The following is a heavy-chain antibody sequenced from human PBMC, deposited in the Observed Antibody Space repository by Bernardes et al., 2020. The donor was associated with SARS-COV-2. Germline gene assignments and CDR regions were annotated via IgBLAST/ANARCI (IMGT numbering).Heavy chain of an antibody. CDR1: GFTFSSFS. V-gene: IGHV3-48*01. Sequence: GGSLRLSCAGSGFTFSSFSMNWVRQAPGKGLEWVSYISGSGSSRYYADSVKGRFTISRDNAKNSLYLQMNSLRAEDTAVYYCTKYKGVSPPDAFDIWGQGTMVTVSS. J-gene: IGHJ3*02. CDR3: TKYKGVSPPDAFDI. CDR2: ISGSGSSR. D-gene: IGHD1-20*01.